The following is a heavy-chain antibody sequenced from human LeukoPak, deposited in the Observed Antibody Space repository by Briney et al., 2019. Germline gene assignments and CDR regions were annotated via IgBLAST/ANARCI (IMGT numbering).Heavy chain of an antibody. CDR2: INPNRGGA. V-gene: IGHV1-2*06. Sequence: ASVKVSCKASGYTFTGFYMHWVRQAPGQGLEWMGRINPNRGGANYAQKFQGRVTTTGDTSITTVYMELSRLGSNDTAVYYCAKAGAAAGRGSFYYYMDVWGKGTTVTVSS. J-gene: IGHJ6*03. CDR1: GYTFTGFY. CDR3: AKAGAAAGRGSFYYYMDV. D-gene: IGHD6-25*01.